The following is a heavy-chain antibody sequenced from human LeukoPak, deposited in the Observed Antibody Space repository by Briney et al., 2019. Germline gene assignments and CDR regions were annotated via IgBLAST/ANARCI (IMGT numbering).Heavy chain of an antibody. CDR2: IYTSGSN. J-gene: IGHJ5*02. CDR1: GGSISSYY. V-gene: IGHV4-4*07. D-gene: IGHD6-13*01. Sequence: SGTLSLTCTVSGGSISSYYWRWIRQPAGKGLEWIGRIYTSGSNNYNPSLKSRVTMSVDTSKNQFSLKLSSVTGADTAVYYCARDRIAAAGTGWFDPWGQGTLVTVSS. CDR3: ARDRIAAAGTGWFDP.